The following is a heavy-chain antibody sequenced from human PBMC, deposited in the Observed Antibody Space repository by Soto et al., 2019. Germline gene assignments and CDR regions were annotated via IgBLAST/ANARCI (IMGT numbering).Heavy chain of an antibody. J-gene: IGHJ4*02. CDR3: ARGWETVGTTTPFAY. Sequence: SVKVSCKASGGTFSSHAISWVRQAPGQGLEWMGGIIPIFGTANYVQKFQGRVTISVDKSTSTAYMEVRSLRSEDTALYYCARGWETVGTTTPFAYWGQGTLVTVSS. V-gene: IGHV1-69*06. CDR1: GGTFSSHA. CDR2: IIPIFGTA. D-gene: IGHD1-26*01.